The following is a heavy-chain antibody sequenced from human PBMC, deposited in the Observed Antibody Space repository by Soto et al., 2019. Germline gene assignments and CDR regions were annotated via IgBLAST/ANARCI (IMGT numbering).Heavy chain of an antibody. V-gene: IGHV1-8*02. CDR2: MNPGSGDT. Sequence: ASVQVSCKASGYTFTNNYVIWVRQATGQGLEWMGWMNPGSGDTGYAQKFQGRVTMTRDISIATAYMELNSLTSEDTAIYYCARMESFGSLNWFDPWGQGTLVTVSS. D-gene: IGHD5-18*01. CDR1: GYTFTNNY. CDR3: ARMESFGSLNWFDP. J-gene: IGHJ5*02.